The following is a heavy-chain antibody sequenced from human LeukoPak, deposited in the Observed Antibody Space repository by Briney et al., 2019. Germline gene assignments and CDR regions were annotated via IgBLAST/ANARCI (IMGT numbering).Heavy chain of an antibody. CDR3: ARGPRGHSYQDY. V-gene: IGHV1-8*01. CDR2: MNPNSGNT. Sequence: GASVKVSCKASGYTFTSYDITWVRQATGQGLEWMGWMNPNSGNTGYAQKFQGRVTMTRNTSISTAYMELSSLRSGDTAVYYCARGPRGHSYQDYWGQGTLVTVSS. D-gene: IGHD5-18*01. CDR1: GYTFTSYD. J-gene: IGHJ4*02.